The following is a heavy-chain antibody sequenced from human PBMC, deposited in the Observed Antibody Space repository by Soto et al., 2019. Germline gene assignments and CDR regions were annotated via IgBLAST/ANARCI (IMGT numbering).Heavy chain of an antibody. V-gene: IGHV3-23*01. J-gene: IGHJ4*02. CDR2: ISDSGST. Sequence: EVQLLESGGGLVQPGGSLRLSCTASGFTFSTYAMSWVRQAPGKGLEWVSTISDSGSTYYADSVKGRFTISRDNSKNTQYMEMNSLRAEDTAVYYCEKDKGGRYCSRTSCLYSFDYWGQGTLVTVSS. CDR1: GFTFSTYA. CDR3: EKDKGGRYCSRTSCLYSFDY. D-gene: IGHD2-2*01.